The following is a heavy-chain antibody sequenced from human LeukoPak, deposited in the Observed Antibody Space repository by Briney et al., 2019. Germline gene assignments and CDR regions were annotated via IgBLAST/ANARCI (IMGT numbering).Heavy chain of an antibody. V-gene: IGHV3-21*01. J-gene: IGHJ6*02. D-gene: IGHD3-3*01. Sequence: GGSLRLSCAASGFTFSSYSLNCVREAPGKGREWVSSISSSSSYIYYADSVKGRFTIPRDNAKNSLYLQMNSLRAEDTAVYYCARTRGWSGYTYYGMDVWGQGTTVTVSS. CDR3: ARTRGWSGYTYYGMDV. CDR2: ISSSSSYI. CDR1: GFTFSSYS.